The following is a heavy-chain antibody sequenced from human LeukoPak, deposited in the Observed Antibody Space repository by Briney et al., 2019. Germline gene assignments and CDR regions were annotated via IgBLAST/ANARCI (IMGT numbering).Heavy chain of an antibody. CDR1: GGSITSSSYY. CDR2: IYYTGGT. Sequence: SETLSLTCSVSGGSITSSSYYWAWIRQPPEKGLEWIGSIYYTGGTNYSPSLKSRVTTSVDTSKNQFSLKLSSVTAADTAVYYCARHLLSSSALNYYGSDYGMDVWGQGTTVTVSS. J-gene: IGHJ6*02. D-gene: IGHD3-10*01. V-gene: IGHV4-39*01. CDR3: ARHLLSSSALNYYGSDYGMDV.